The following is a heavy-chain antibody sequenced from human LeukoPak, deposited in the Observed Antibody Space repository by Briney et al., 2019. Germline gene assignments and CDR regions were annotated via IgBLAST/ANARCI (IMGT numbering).Heavy chain of an antibody. D-gene: IGHD6-6*01. CDR2: IYYSGST. V-gene: IGHV4-59*08. CDR1: GGSISSYY. CDR3: ARRQGGREKNIAARRIFGY. Sequence: SETLSLTCTVSGGSISSYYWSWIRQPPGKGLEWIGYIYYSGSTNYNPSLKSRVTISVDTSKNQFSLKLSSVTAADTAVYYCARRQGGREKNIAARRIFGYWGQGTLVTVSS. J-gene: IGHJ4*02.